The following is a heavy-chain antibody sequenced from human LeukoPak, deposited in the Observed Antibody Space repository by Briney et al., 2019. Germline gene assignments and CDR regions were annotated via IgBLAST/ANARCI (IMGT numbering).Heavy chain of an antibody. V-gene: IGHV1-18*01. D-gene: IGHD2-2*01. CDR1: GYTFTSYG. CDR3: ARDGLLMYCSSTSCYYAFDI. Sequence: GASVKVSCKASGYTFTSYGISWVRQAPGQGLEWMGWISAYNGNTNYAQKLQGRVTMTTDTSLSTAYMELRSLRSDDTAVYYCARDGLLMYCSSTSCYYAFDIWGQGTMVTVSS. J-gene: IGHJ3*02. CDR2: ISAYNGNT.